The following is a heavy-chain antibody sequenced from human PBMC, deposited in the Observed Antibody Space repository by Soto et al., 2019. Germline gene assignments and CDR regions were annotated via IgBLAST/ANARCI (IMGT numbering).Heavy chain of an antibody. J-gene: IGHJ4*02. CDR1: GFSLSTSGVG. CDR2: IYWDDDT. V-gene: IGHV2-5*02. Sequence: QITLKESVPTLVKPTQTLTLTCTFSGFSLSTSGVGVGWIRQPPGKALEWLALIYWDDDTRYSPSLKSRLTITKDTSKNQVVLTMTTMDPVATATHYWAHRNNDSSGYAFDCWGQGTLVTVSS. D-gene: IGHD3-22*01. CDR3: AHRNNDSSGYAFDC.